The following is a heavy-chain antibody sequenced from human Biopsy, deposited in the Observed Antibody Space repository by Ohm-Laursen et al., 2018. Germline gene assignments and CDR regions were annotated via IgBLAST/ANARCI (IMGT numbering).Heavy chain of an antibody. CDR1: GYSFTKYY. CDR3: ARDVVGRGASFFDF. D-gene: IGHD1-26*01. CDR2: ISVYNGNT. V-gene: IGHV1-18*04. J-gene: IGHJ4*02. Sequence: ASVKVSCKASGYSFTKYYISWVRQAPGQGLERMGWISVYNGNTDYPHKFQGRVTLTTDTSTSTAYMELRSLTSDDTAIYYCARDVVGRGASFFDFWGQGTSVTVSS.